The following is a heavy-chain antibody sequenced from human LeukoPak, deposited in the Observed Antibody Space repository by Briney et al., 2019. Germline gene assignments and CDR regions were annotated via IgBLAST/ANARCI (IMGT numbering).Heavy chain of an antibody. J-gene: IGHJ4*02. CDR2: ISAYNGNT. CDR3: ARAAVVVAPDY. V-gene: IGHV1-18*01. D-gene: IGHD2-15*01. CDR1: GYTFTCFG. Sequence: SVKVSCKASGYTFTCFGISWVRQAPGQALEWMGWISAYNGNTNYAQKLQGRVTMTTDTSTSTAYMERRSLRCDDTAVYYCARAAVVVAPDYWGQGTLVSVS.